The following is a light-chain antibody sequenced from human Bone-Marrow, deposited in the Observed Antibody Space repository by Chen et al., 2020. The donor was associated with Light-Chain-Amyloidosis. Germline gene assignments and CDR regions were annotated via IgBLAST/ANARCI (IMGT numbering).Light chain of an antibody. Sequence: QSVLTQPPSVSAAPGQKVTISCSGSSSNIGNNYVSWYQQLPGTAPKLLIYDNNKRPSGIPDRFSGSKSGTSATLGFTGLQTGDAADYYCGTWYSSLSAVVFGGGTKLTVL. CDR3: GTWYSSLSAVV. V-gene: IGLV1-51*01. CDR2: DNN. J-gene: IGLJ2*01. CDR1: SSNIGNNY.